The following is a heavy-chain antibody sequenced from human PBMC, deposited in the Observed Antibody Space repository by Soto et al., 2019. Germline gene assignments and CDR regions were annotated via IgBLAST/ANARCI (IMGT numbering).Heavy chain of an antibody. J-gene: IGHJ6*02. CDR3: ARGRRKADTYYYYGMDV. V-gene: IGHV4-34*01. D-gene: IGHD6-19*01. CDR1: GGSFSGYY. CDR2: INHSGST. Sequence: SETLSLTCAVYGGSFSGYYWSWIRQPPGKGLEWIGEINHSGSTNYNPSPKSRVTISVDTSKNQFSLKLSSVTAADTAVYYCARGRRKADTYYYYGMDVWGQGTTVTVSS.